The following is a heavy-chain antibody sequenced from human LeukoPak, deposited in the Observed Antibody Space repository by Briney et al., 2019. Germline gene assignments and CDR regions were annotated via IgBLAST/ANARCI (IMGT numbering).Heavy chain of an antibody. Sequence: ASVKVSCKASGGTFSSYAISWVRQAPGQGLEWMGWMNPNSGNTGYAQKFQGRVTMTRNTSISTAYMELSSLRSEDTAVYYCARAPRESYCSSTSCYVDWGQGTLVTVSS. D-gene: IGHD2-2*01. CDR3: ARAPRESYCSSTSCYVD. V-gene: IGHV1-8*02. J-gene: IGHJ4*02. CDR2: MNPNSGNT. CDR1: GGTFSSYA.